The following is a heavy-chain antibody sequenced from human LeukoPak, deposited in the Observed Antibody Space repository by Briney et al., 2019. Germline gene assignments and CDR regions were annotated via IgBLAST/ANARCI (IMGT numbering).Heavy chain of an antibody. V-gene: IGHV3-7*05. CDR3: ATHTSGWKGYFDY. J-gene: IGHJ4*02. CDR2: IKQDGSQD. D-gene: IGHD6-19*01. Sequence: GGSLRLSCAASGFTLSSYWMSWVRQAPGKGLEWVANIKQDGSQDYYVDSVKGRFIISRDNANNSLYLQMNSLRAEDTAMYYCATHTSGWKGYFDYWGQGTLVSVSS. CDR1: GFTLSSYW.